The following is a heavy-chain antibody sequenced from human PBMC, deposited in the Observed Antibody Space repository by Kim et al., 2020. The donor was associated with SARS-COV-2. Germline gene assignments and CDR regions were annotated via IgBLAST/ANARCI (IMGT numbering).Heavy chain of an antibody. Sequence: SETLSLTCTVSGGSISSYYWSWIRQPPGKGLEWIGYIYYSGSTNYNPSLKSRVTISVDTSKNQFSLKLSSVTAADTAVYYCARAKYSSSSFWFDPCGQGTLVTVSS. D-gene: IGHD6-6*01. J-gene: IGHJ5*02. CDR3: ARAKYSSSSFWFDP. CDR2: IYYSGST. V-gene: IGHV4-59*13. CDR1: GGSISSYY.